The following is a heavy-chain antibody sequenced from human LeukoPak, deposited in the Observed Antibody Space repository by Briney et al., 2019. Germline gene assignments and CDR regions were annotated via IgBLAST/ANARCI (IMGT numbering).Heavy chain of an antibody. Sequence: SVKVSCKASGYTFTSYGISWVRQAPGQGIEWMGWISAYNGNTNYAQKLQGRVTMTTDTSTSTAYMELRSLRSDDTAVYYCARSRDYYDSSGITNDYWGQGTLVTVSS. CDR3: ARSRDYYDSSGITNDY. D-gene: IGHD3-22*01. CDR2: ISAYNGNT. CDR1: GYTFTSYG. J-gene: IGHJ4*02. V-gene: IGHV1-18*01.